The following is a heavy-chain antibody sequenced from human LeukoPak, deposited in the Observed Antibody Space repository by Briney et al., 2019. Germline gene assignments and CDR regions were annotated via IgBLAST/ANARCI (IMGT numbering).Heavy chain of an antibody. Sequence: GGSLRLSCAASGFSFSSYAMTWARQAPVKGLEWVSAISGDGTRTYYADSVKGRFTISRDNSKDTLYLEMSSLRVEDTAIYYCAKWPEGAMDYFDYWGQGTLVTVSS. D-gene: IGHD3-16*01. CDR2: ISGDGTRT. CDR3: AKWPEGAMDYFDY. CDR1: GFSFSSYA. J-gene: IGHJ4*02. V-gene: IGHV3-23*01.